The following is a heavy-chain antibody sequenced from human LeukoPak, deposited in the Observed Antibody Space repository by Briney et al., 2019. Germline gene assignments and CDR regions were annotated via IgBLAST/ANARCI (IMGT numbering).Heavy chain of an antibody. Sequence: GGSLRLSCAASGFSFSSHNMNWVRQAPGKRLEWVSSISSRGTYIFYADSVKGRFTIARDNAQNSLYLQINSLRAEDTAVYYCARGAAVNIGGYYFDYWGQGTLVTVSS. D-gene: IGHD6-13*01. CDR3: ARGAAVNIGGYYFDY. CDR2: ISSRGTYI. J-gene: IGHJ4*02. V-gene: IGHV3-21*01. CDR1: GFSFSSHN.